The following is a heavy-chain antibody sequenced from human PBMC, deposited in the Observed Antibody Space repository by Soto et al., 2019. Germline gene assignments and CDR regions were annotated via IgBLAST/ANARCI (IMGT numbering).Heavy chain of an antibody. J-gene: IGHJ4*02. CDR2: IWYDGSNK. CDR1: GFTFSSYG. Sequence: QVQLVESGGGVVQPGRSLRLSCAASGFTFSSYGMHWVRQAPGKGLEWVAVIWYDGSNKYYADSVKGRFTISRDNSKNTLYLQMNSLRAEDTAVYYCAREIIAAAGTTVDYWGQGTLVTVSS. V-gene: IGHV3-33*01. CDR3: AREIIAAAGTTVDY. D-gene: IGHD6-13*01.